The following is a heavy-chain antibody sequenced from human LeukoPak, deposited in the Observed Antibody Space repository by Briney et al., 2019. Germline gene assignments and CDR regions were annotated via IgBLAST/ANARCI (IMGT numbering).Heavy chain of an antibody. CDR3: AREGSSWYLPYYFDY. Sequence: SETLSLTCTVSGGSISSSSYYWGWIRQPPGKGLEWIGSIYYSGSTYYNPSLKSRVTISVDTSKNQFSLKLSSVTAADTAVYYCAREGSSWYLPYYFDYWGQGTLVTVSS. J-gene: IGHJ4*02. D-gene: IGHD6-13*01. V-gene: IGHV4-39*02. CDR1: GGSISSSSYY. CDR2: IYYSGST.